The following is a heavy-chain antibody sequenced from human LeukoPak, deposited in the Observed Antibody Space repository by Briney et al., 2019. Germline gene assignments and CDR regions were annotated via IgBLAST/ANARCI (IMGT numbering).Heavy chain of an antibody. CDR2: ISGSGGST. V-gene: IGHV3-23*01. CDR3: AKAEVTGVQLWFGY. J-gene: IGHJ4*02. Sequence: GGSLRLSCAASGFTFSSYAMSWVRQAPGQGLEWVSAISGSGGSTYYADSVKGRFTISRDNSKNTLYLELNSLRAEDTAVYYCAKAEVTGVQLWFGYWGQGTLVTVSS. CDR1: GFTFSSYA. D-gene: IGHD5-18*01.